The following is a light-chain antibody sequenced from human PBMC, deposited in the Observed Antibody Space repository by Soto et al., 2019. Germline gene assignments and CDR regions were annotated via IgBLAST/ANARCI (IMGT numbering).Light chain of an antibody. CDR2: EVS. CDR1: SSDVGGYNY. Sequence: QSALTQPASASGSPGQSVTISCTGTSSDVGGYNYVSWYQQHPGKAPKLIIYEVSNRPSGVSDRFSGSKSGNTASLTVSGLQAEDEADYYCSSFVSSNTVIFGGGTKLTVL. V-gene: IGLV2-8*01. J-gene: IGLJ2*01. CDR3: SSFVSSNTVI.